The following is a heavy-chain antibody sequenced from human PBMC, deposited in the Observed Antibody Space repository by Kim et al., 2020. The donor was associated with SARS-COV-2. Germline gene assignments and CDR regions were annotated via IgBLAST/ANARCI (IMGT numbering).Heavy chain of an antibody. D-gene: IGHD1-1*01. CDR2: ISKNGGIK. Sequence: GGSLRLSCAASGFTFSTHSMHWVRQAPGRGLEWVAVISKNGGIKYYGDSVKGRFTISRDNSKTTLFLEMNSLRVEDTAVYYCAKEYNLHDWKFDYWGQGTLVTVSS. V-gene: IGHV3-30*18. CDR1: GFTFSTHS. J-gene: IGHJ4*02. CDR3: AKEYNLHDWKFDY.